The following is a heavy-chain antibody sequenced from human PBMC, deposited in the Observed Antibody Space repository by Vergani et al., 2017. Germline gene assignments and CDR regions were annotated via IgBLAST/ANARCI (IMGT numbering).Heavy chain of an antibody. CDR1: GFTFSSYG. Sequence: QVQLVESGGGVVQPGRSLRLSCAASGFTFSSYGMHWVRQAPGKGLEWVAVIWYDGSNKYYADSVKGRFTISRDNSKNTLYLQMNSLRAEDTAVYYCAKKWGRFLAYMDVWGKGTTVTVSS. J-gene: IGHJ6*03. D-gene: IGHD3-3*01. V-gene: IGHV3-33*06. CDR2: IWYDGSNK. CDR3: AKKWGRFLAYMDV.